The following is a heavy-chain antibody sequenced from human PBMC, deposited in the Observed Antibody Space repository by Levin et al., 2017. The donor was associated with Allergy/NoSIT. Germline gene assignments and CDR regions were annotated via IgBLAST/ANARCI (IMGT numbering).Heavy chain of an antibody. CDR3: ARPDDYYYYMDV. V-gene: IGHV4-39*01. CDR1: GGSISSSSYY. CDR2: IYYSGST. J-gene: IGHJ6*03. Sequence: PSETLSLTCTVSGGSISSSSYYWGWIRQPPGKGLEWIGSIYYSGSTYYNPSLKSRVTISVDTSKNQFSLKLSSVTAADTAVYYCARPDDYYYYMDVWGKGTTVTVSS. D-gene: IGHD3-16*01.